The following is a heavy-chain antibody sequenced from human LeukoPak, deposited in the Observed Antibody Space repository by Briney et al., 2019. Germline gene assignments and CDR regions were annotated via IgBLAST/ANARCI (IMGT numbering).Heavy chain of an antibody. J-gene: IGHJ4*02. CDR3: ARLTYYYDSSGYYYVPQPGDY. D-gene: IGHD3-22*01. V-gene: IGHV5-51*01. CDR1: GYSFTSYW. CDR2: IYSGDSDT. Sequence: GESLKISCKGSGYSFTSYWIGWVRQMPGKGLEWMGIIYSGDSDTRYSPSFQGQVTISADKSISTAYLQWSSLKASDTAMYYCARLTYYYDSSGYYYVPQPGDYWGQGTLVTVSS.